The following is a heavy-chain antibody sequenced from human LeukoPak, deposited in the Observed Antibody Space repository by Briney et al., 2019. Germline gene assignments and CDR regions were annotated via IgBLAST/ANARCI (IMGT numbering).Heavy chain of an antibody. CDR2: INHSGST. CDR1: GGSFSGYY. Sequence: PSETLSLTCAVYGGSFSGYYWSWIRQPPGKGLEWIGEINHSGSTNYNPSLKSRVTISVDTSKNQFSLKLSSVTAADTAVYYCATVLGGVDHWGQGTLVTVSS. CDR3: ATVLGGVDH. V-gene: IGHV4-34*01. J-gene: IGHJ4*02. D-gene: IGHD3-10*01.